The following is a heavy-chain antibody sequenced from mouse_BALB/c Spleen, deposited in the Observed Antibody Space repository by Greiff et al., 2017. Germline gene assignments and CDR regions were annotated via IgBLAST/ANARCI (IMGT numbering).Heavy chain of an antibody. CDR3: ARGDYDDGYYFDY. J-gene: IGHJ2*01. V-gene: IGHV3-6*02. Sequence: DVKLQESGPGLVKPSQSLSLTCSVTGYSITSGYYWNWIRQFPGNKLEWMGYISYDGSNNYNPSLKNRISITRDTSKNQLFLKLNSVTTEDTATYYCARGDYDDGYYFDYWGQGTTLTVSS. CDR1: GYSITSGYY. CDR2: ISYDGSN. D-gene: IGHD2-4*01.